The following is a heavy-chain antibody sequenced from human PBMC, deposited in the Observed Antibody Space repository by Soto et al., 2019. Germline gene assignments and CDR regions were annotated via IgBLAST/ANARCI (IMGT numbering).Heavy chain of an antibody. D-gene: IGHD3-3*01. CDR2: ISAYDGKT. CDR1: VYTFNTYG. CDR3: ARDPHEFWTSYWFDP. J-gene: IGHJ5*02. V-gene: IGHV1-18*01. Sequence: SVKVSCKTSVYTFNTYGINWVRQAPGQGLELMGWISAYDGKTTYAEKFQGRVTLTTDTSTSTAYMELRSLRSDDTAIYYCARDPHEFWTSYWFDPWGQGTPVTVSS.